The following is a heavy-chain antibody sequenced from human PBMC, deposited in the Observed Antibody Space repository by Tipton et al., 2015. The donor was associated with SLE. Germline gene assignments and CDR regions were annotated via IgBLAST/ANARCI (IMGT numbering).Heavy chain of an antibody. CDR3: ARVAAGEVGAWYLDL. CDR1: GGSISSGSRS. Sequence: TLSLTCTVSGGSISSGSRSWSWMGQPAGEALEWIGRIDSTESINYSPSLKSRVTISVERSQNQISLKLTSVTAADTAVYYCARVAAGEVGAWYLDLWGRGTLFTVSS. CDR2: IDSTESI. J-gene: IGHJ2*01. V-gene: IGHV4-61*02. D-gene: IGHD1-26*01.